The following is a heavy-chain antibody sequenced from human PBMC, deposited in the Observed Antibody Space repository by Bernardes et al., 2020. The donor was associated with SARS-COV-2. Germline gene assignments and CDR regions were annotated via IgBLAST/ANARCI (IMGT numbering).Heavy chain of an antibody. Sequence: SGPTLVKPTQTLTLTCTFSGFSLSSSGVGVGWIRQPPGKALECLALIYWDDDKRYSPSLKSRLTITKDTSKDQVVLTMTNMDPVDTATYYCSHRSITLVRGKCYFDYWGQGTLVTVSS. CDR3: SHRSITLVRGKCYFDY. D-gene: IGHD3-10*01. CDR2: IYWDDDK. V-gene: IGHV2-5*02. J-gene: IGHJ4*02. CDR1: GFSLSSSGVG.